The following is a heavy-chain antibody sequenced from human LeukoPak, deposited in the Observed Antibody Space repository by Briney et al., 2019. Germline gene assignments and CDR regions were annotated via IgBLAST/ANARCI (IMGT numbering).Heavy chain of an antibody. Sequence: GGSLRLSCAASGFTFSSYSMNWVRQAPGKGLEWVSSISSSSSYIYYADSVKGRFTISRDNAKNSLYLQMNSLRAEDTAVYYCARDASYYDSSGYYFDYWGQGTLVTVPS. CDR2: ISSSSSYI. V-gene: IGHV3-21*01. J-gene: IGHJ4*02. D-gene: IGHD3-22*01. CDR3: ARDASYYDSSGYYFDY. CDR1: GFTFSSYS.